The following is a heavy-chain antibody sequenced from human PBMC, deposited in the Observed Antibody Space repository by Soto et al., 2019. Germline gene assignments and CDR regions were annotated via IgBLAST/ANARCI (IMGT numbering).Heavy chain of an antibody. CDR3: ARGTRRDSRVRAFDI. CDR1: GGSISSSSYY. D-gene: IGHD3-22*01. Sequence: SETLSLTCTVSGGSISSSSYYWGWIRQPPGKGLEWIGSIYYSRSTYYNPSLKSRVTISVDTSKNQFSLKLSSVTAADTAVYYCARGTRRDSRVRAFDIWGQGTMVTVS. J-gene: IGHJ3*02. V-gene: IGHV4-39*01. CDR2: IYYSRST.